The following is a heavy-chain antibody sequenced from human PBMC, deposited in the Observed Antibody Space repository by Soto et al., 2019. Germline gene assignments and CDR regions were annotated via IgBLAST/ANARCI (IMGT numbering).Heavy chain of an antibody. D-gene: IGHD6-6*01. V-gene: IGHV1-3*05. Sequence: QVQLVQSGAEEKKPGASVKVSCKASGYTFTSYAMHWVRQAPEQRLEWMGWINAGNGNTKYSQKFQGRVTITRDTSASTAYMELSSLRSEDTAVYYCARSIWSSSAENDYWGQGTLVTVSS. CDR3: ARSIWSSSAENDY. CDR2: INAGNGNT. CDR1: GYTFTSYA. J-gene: IGHJ4*02.